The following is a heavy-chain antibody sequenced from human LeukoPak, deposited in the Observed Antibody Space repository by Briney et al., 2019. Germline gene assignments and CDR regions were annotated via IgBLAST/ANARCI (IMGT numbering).Heavy chain of an antibody. CDR2: ISSSSSYI. CDR3: ARESLLWFGELLNYYYMDV. Sequence: GGSLRLSCAASGFTFSSYAMSWVRQAPGKGLEWVSSISSSSSYIYYADSVKGRFTISRDNAKNSLDLQMNSLRAEDRAVYYCARESLLWFGELLNYYYMDVWGKGTTVTVSS. V-gene: IGHV3-21*01. J-gene: IGHJ6*03. D-gene: IGHD3-10*01. CDR1: GFTFSSYA.